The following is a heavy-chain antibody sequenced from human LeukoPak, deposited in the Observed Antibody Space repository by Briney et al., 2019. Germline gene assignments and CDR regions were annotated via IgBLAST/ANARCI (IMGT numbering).Heavy chain of an antibody. CDR3: AKDLDSGWGSYFDY. V-gene: IGHV3-74*01. J-gene: IGHJ4*02. CDR1: GFAFSTYW. CDR2: MNSDGSTT. D-gene: IGHD3-10*01. Sequence: GGSLRLSCAASGFAFSTYWMHWVRQAPGKGLEWVSRMNSDGSTTSYTDSVKGRFTISRDNSKNTLYLQMNSLRAEDTAVYYCAKDLDSGWGSYFDYWGQGTLVTVSS.